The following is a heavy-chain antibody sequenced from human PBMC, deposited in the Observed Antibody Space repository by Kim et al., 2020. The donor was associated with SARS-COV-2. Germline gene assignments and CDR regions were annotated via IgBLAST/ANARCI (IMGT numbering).Heavy chain of an antibody. CDR1: GFTFSSYE. J-gene: IGHJ6*02. CDR3: ARDPYSSSYNYYGMDV. V-gene: IGHV3-48*03. D-gene: IGHD6-13*01. CDR2: ISSSGGTI. Sequence: GGSLRLSCAASGFTFSSYEMNWVRRAPGKGLEWVSYISSSGGTIYYADSVKGRFTISRDNAKNSLYLQMNSLRAEDTAVYYCARDPYSSSYNYYGMDVWGQGTTVTVSS.